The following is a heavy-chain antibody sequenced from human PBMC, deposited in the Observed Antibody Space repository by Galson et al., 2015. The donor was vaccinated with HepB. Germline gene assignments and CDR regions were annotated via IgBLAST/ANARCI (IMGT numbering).Heavy chain of an antibody. CDR2: IGSKPNNYAT. J-gene: IGHJ4*02. Sequence: SLRLSCAGSGFTFSGSAIPWVRQASGKGLEWIGRIGSKPNNYATAYTASVKGRFTISRDDSKNMAYLQMNRLRTEDTAVYYCTRLGDLSGYSSCWGQGTLVTVSS. V-gene: IGHV3-73*01. CDR1: GFTFSGSA. D-gene: IGHD5-12*01. CDR3: TRLGDLSGYSSC.